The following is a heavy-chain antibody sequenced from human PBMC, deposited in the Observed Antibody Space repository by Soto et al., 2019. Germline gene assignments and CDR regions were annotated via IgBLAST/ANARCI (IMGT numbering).Heavy chain of an antibody. V-gene: IGHV3-7*03. D-gene: IGHD1-1*01. J-gene: IGHJ3*02. CDR2: IKQDGSEK. CDR3: AKDSKVQPERYAFYN. Sequence: GGSLRLSCAASGFTFSSYWMSWVRQAPGKGLEWVANIKQDGSEKYYVDSVKGRFTISRDNAKNSLYLQMNSLRAEDTAVDFCAKDSKVQPERYAFYNRGQGTMVTVSS. CDR1: GFTFSSYW.